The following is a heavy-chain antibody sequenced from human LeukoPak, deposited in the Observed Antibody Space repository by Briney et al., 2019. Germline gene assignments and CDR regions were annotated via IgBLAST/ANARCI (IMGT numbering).Heavy chain of an antibody. J-gene: IGHJ5*02. CDR3: ARVVYRSSTSCYGSWFDP. CDR2: ISSSGSTI. D-gene: IGHD2-2*01. CDR1: GFTFSSYE. V-gene: IGHV3-48*03. Sequence: GGSLRLSCAASGFTFSSYEVNWVRQAPGKGLEWVSYISSSGSTIHYADSVKGRFTISRDNAKNSLYLQMNSLRAEDTAVYYCARVVYRSSTSCYGSWFDPWGQGTLVTVSS.